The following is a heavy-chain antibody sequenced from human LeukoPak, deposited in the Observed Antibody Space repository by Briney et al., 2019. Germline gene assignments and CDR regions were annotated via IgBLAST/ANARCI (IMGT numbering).Heavy chain of an antibody. CDR2: IIPILGIA. V-gene: IGHV1-69*04. CDR1: GGTFSSYA. Sequence: ASGKVSCKASGGTFSSYAISWVRQAPGQGLEWMGRIIPILGIANYAQKFQGRVTITADKSTSTAYMELSSLRSEDTAVYYCARDDDYVGYWGQGTLVTVSS. J-gene: IGHJ4*02. CDR3: ARDDDYVGY.